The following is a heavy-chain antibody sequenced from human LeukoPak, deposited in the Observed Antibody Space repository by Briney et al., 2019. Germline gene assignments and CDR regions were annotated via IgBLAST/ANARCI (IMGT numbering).Heavy chain of an antibody. CDR3: ARDTYCDSTSCRITQVQY. D-gene: IGHD2-2*01. J-gene: IGHJ1*01. CDR1: GYTFTSYG. Sequence: APVKVSCKGSGYTFTSYGISWVRQAPGQGLEWMGWISAYDGNTNYAQKLQGRVTMTTDTSKSTAYMELRSLRSDDTAVYYCARDTYCDSTSCRITQVQYWGQGTLVTVSS. V-gene: IGHV1-18*04. CDR2: ISAYDGNT.